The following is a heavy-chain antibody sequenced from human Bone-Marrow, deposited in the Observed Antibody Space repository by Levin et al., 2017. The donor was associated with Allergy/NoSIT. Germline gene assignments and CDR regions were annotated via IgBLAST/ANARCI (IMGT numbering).Heavy chain of an antibody. V-gene: IGHV1-2*02. CDR1: GYFFTGYY. CDR2: INPNSGGT. D-gene: IGHD3-10*01. Sequence: EASVKVSCKASGYFFTGYYIQWVRQAPGQGLEWLGWINPNSGGTDHAQKFQGRVTMTRDTSTKTVYMELSRLTADDTAVYYCARDRSGSYTYFDYWSQGTLVTVSS. J-gene: IGHJ4*02. CDR3: ARDRSGSYTYFDY.